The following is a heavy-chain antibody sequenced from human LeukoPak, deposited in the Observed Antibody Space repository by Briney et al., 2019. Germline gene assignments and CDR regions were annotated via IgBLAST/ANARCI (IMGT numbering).Heavy chain of an antibody. D-gene: IGHD3-3*01. J-gene: IGHJ4*02. CDR2: ISYDGSNK. CDR3: ARDLPAGEYYDFWSGIFDY. V-gene: IGHV3-30-3*01. Sequence: GGSLRLSCAASGFTFGSYAMHWVRQAPGKGLEWVAVISYDGSNKYYADSVKGRFTISRDNSKNTLYLQMNSLRAEDTAVYYCARDLPAGEYYDFWSGIFDYWGQGTLVTVSS. CDR1: GFTFGSYA.